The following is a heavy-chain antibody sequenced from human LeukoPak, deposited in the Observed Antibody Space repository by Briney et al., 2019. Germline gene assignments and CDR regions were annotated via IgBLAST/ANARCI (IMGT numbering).Heavy chain of an antibody. Sequence: GVSLRLPCAVSGFTVSSNYMSCVRQAPGKGLEGVSIIYSGGYTFYADSVKGRFTISRDNSTNTLYLQMNSVRAEDTAVYYCARTAAGTFFDYWGQGTLVTVSS. V-gene: IGHV3-53*01. D-gene: IGHD6-13*01. J-gene: IGHJ4*02. CDR2: IYSGGYT. CDR3: ARTAAGTFFDY. CDR1: GFTVSSNY.